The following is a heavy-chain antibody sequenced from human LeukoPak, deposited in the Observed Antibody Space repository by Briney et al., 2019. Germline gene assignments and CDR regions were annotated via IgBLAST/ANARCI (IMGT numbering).Heavy chain of an antibody. CDR2: ISFSGDNS. V-gene: IGHV3-23*01. CDR1: GFNFRDAA. CDR3: AKDIQLST. D-gene: IGHD5-24*01. Sequence: GGSLRLSCAASGFNFRDAAMTWVRQAPGKGLEWVSLISFSGDNSYYADSVKGRFTISRDNSKNTLSLQMNSLRVEDTAIYYCAKDIQLSTWGLGTMVTVSS. J-gene: IGHJ3*01.